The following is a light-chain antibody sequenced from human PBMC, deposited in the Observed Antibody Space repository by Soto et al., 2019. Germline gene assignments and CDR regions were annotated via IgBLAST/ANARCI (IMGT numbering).Light chain of an antibody. CDR1: SRDVGAYNY. CDR3: CSHAGGYTWV. J-gene: IGLJ3*02. V-gene: IGLV2-11*01. Sequence: QSALSQPRSMSESPGQSVTISCSGTSRDVGAYNYVSWYQHHPGKAPKLMIYDVTRRPSGVPDRFSGSKSGNTASLTISGLQTEDESDYYCCSHAGGYTWVFGGGTKLTVL. CDR2: DVT.